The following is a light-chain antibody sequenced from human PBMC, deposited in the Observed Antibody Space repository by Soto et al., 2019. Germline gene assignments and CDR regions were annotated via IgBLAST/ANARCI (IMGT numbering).Light chain of an antibody. CDR1: QTLTNTY. CDR2: DAS. CDR3: QLYGVSPKT. Sequence: EIVLTQSPGTLSLSPGERATLSCRASQTLTNTYLAWYQQKPGQAPRLLIFDASTRATGIPDRFSGSGSGTDFTLTISRLEPKDFAVYCCQLYGVSPKTFGQGTNVDVK. J-gene: IGKJ1*01. V-gene: IGKV3-20*01.